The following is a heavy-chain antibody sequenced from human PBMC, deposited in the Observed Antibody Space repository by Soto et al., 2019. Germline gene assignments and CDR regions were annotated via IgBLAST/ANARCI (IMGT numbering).Heavy chain of an antibody. CDR3: ARDSVVVVPAAAFDI. J-gene: IGHJ3*02. CDR2: ISAYNGNT. Sequence: ASVKVSCKASGYRFTSYGISWVRQAPGQGREWMGWISAYNGNTNYAQKLQGRVTMTTDTSTSTAYMELRSLRSDDTAVYYCARDSVVVVPAAAFDIWGQGTMVTVSS. CDR1: GYRFTSYG. V-gene: IGHV1-18*01. D-gene: IGHD2-2*01.